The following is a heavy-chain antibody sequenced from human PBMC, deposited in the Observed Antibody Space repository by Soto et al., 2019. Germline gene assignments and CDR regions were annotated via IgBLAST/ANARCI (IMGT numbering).Heavy chain of an antibody. CDR1: GYTFTSYG. Sequence: QVHLEQSGAEVKKPGASVKVSCKASGYTFTSYGITWVRPAPGQGLEWMGWISADNGNTEYSQKLQGRVTMTTDTSTSTAYMELRSLRSADTAVYYCSRAFSGPNWNYGAGLYYFDYWGQGTLVTVSS. D-gene: IGHD1-7*01. CDR3: SRAFSGPNWNYGAGLYYFDY. V-gene: IGHV1-18*01. J-gene: IGHJ4*02. CDR2: ISADNGNT.